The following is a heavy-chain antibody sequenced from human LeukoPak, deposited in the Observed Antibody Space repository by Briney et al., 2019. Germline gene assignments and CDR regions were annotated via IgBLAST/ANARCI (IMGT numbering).Heavy chain of an antibody. CDR2: IWYDGSIQ. CDR1: GFTFSSYG. CDR3: ARAGYCSGGSCYGSDY. J-gene: IGHJ4*02. Sequence: GGSLRLSCAASGFTFSSYGMHWVRQAPGKGLEWVAAIWYDGSIQYYADSVKGRFTISRDNSQNTLYLQMDSLRAEDTAVYYCARAGYCSGGSCYGSDYWGQGTLVSVSS. D-gene: IGHD2-15*01. V-gene: IGHV3-33*01.